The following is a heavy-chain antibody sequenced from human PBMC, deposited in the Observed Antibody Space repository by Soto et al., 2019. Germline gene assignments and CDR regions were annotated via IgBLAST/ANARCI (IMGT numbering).Heavy chain of an antibody. J-gene: IGHJ6*02. CDR1: GFTFSSYE. V-gene: IGHV3-48*03. Sequence: GGSLRLSCTASGFTFSSYEMNWVRQAPGKGLEWVSYISGISTSTLYYADSVKGRFTISRDNAKNSMYLQMNRLRAEDTAVYLCAREAMLGKPYGMDVWGQGTTVTVSS. D-gene: IGHD2-8*01. CDR2: ISGISTSTL. CDR3: AREAMLGKPYGMDV.